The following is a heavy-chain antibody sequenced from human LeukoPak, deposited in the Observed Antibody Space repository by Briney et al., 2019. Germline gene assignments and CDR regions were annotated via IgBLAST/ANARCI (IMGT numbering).Heavy chain of an antibody. Sequence: AGSLRLSCAASGFTFSTYGMHWVRQAPGKGLEWVALIYYDGSNKYYADSVKGRFTVSRDNSKNTLYLQMNVLRAEDTGIYYCTREEVRAPLDNWGQGTLVTVSS. CDR1: GFTFSTYG. V-gene: IGHV3-33*01. J-gene: IGHJ4*02. D-gene: IGHD3-10*01. CDR3: TREEVRAPLDN. CDR2: IYYDGSNK.